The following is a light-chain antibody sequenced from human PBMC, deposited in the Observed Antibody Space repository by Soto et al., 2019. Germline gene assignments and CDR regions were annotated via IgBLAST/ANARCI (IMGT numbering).Light chain of an antibody. J-gene: IGLJ2*01. CDR3: QTWDTGIRV. V-gene: IGLV4-69*01. CDR2: LNSDGSH. Sequence: QLVLTQSPSASASLGASVKLTCTLSSGHSNYVIAWHQQQPEKGPRYLMKLNSDGSHSKGDGIPDRLSGSSSGAECYLTISSLQSEDEADYYCQTWDTGIRVFGGGTTLTVL. CDR1: SGHSNYV.